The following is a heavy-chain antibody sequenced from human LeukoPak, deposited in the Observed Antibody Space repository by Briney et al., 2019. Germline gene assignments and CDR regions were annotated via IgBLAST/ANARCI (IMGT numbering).Heavy chain of an antibody. D-gene: IGHD2-21*02. V-gene: IGHV1-2*02. CDR1: EYTFTGYY. J-gene: IGHJ4*02. CDR3: ARGKTTVYCGGDCYGFDY. Sequence: GASVKVSCKASEYTFTGYYMHWVRQAPGQGLEWIGWINPNSGGTNYAQKFQGRVTMTRDTSISTAYMELSRLRSDDTAVYYCARGKTTVYCGGDCYGFDYWGQGTLVTVSS. CDR2: INPNSGGT.